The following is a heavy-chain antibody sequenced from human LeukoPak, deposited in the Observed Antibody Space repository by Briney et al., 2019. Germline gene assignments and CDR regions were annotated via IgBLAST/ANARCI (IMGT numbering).Heavy chain of an antibody. CDR2: ISSSSSYI. CDR3: ARDSSSSYYYYYGMDV. V-gene: IGHV3-21*01. J-gene: IGHJ6*02. CDR1: GFTFSSYS. Sequence: GGSLRLSCAASGFTFSSYSMNWVGQAPGKGLEWVSSISSSSSYIYYADSVKGRFTISRDNAKNSLYLQMNSLRAEDTAVYYCARDSSSSYYYYYGMDVWGQGTTVTVSS. D-gene: IGHD6-6*01.